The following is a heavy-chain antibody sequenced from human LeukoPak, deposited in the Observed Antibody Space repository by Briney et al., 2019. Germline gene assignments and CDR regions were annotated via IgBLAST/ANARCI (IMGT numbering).Heavy chain of an antibody. CDR3: AKGGHDFNPFYW. V-gene: IGHV3-23*01. J-gene: IGHJ4*02. D-gene: IGHD2-21*02. CDR1: GFTFSTYG. CDR2: IKGGGGDP. Sequence: PVGSLGLSCAAPGFTFSTYGMGSVRQAQRKGLEWASSIKGGGGDPFYADSVKGRFTISRDNSKNTLFLQLDSPRAEDSAVYYCAKGGHDFNPFYWWGQGTLVTVSS.